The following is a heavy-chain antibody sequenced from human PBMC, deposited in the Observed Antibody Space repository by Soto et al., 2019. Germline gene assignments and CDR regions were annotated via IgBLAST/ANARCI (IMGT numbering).Heavy chain of an antibody. CDR2: IYQSGTP. J-gene: IGHJ4*02. CDR3: ARDLRLDS. D-gene: IGHD2-21*02. CDR1: GGSISSGGYY. Sequence: SETLSLTCTVSGGSISSGGYYWNWIRQYPGKGLEWIAYIYQSGTPYYNPSLKSRATISIDRSKNQFSLMLDSVTAADTAVYYRARDLRLDSWGPGTLVTVSS. V-gene: IGHV4-31*03.